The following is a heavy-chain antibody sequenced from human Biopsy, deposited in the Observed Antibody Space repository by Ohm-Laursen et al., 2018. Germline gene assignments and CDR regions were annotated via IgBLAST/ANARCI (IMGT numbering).Heavy chain of an antibody. Sequence: GASVKVSCKASGYTFTAFSVHWLRQAPGQGLEWMGWINPKSGDTDYPQNFQGRVSMTRDTSISTAYMDLSRLRSDDTAVYYCARGRRHCSGTCSRWYFDLWGRGTLVTVSP. V-gene: IGHV1-2*02. CDR1: GYTFTAFS. CDR2: INPKSGDT. CDR3: ARGRRHCSGTCSRWYFDL. J-gene: IGHJ2*01. D-gene: IGHD2-2*01.